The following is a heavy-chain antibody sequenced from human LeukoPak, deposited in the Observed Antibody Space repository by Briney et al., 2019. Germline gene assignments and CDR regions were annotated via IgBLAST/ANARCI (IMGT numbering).Heavy chain of an antibody. J-gene: IGHJ5*02. Sequence: VSVKVSCKASGYTFTGYYMHWVRQAPGQGLEWMGWINPNSGGTNYAQKFQGRVTMTRDTSISTAYMELSRLRSDDTAVYYCARDSGWELRVDWFDPWGQGTLVTVSS. CDR2: INPNSGGT. CDR3: ARDSGWELRVDWFDP. D-gene: IGHD1-26*01. CDR1: GYTFTGYY. V-gene: IGHV1-2*02.